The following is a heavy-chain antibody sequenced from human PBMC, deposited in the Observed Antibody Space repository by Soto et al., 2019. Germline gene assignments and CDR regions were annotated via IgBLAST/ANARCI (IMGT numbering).Heavy chain of an antibody. J-gene: IGHJ4*02. CDR2: IIPIFGTA. CDR3: ARQLGIGRPKSALDY. D-gene: IGHD6-6*01. CDR1: GGTFSSYA. V-gene: IGHV1-69*12. Sequence: QVQLVQSGAEVKKPGSSVKVSCKASGGTFSSYAISWVRQAPGQGLEWMGGIIPIFGTANYAQKFQGRVTITADESXXTAYMELRSLRSEDTAVYYCARQLGIGRPKSALDYWGQGTLVTVSS.